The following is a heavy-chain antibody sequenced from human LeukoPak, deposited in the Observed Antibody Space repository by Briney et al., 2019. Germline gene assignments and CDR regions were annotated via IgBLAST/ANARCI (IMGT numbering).Heavy chain of an antibody. CDR2: ISGSGGST. V-gene: IGHV3-23*01. Sequence: PGGSLRLSCAASGFTFSNYAMSWVRQAPGKGLEWVSGISGSGGSTYYADSVKGRFTISRDNSKNTLYLQMNSLRAEDTAVYYCAKRRTRWLQLDWFDPWGQGTLVTVSS. CDR3: AKRRTRWLQLDWFDP. J-gene: IGHJ5*02. CDR1: GFTFSNYA. D-gene: IGHD5-24*01.